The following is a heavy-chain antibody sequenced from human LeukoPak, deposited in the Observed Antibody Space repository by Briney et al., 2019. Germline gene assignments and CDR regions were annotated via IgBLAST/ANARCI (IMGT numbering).Heavy chain of an antibody. Sequence: EASVKVSCMSCGYTFTSYGISWVRQAPGQGLEWMGWISAYNGNTNYAQKLQGRVAMTTDTSTSTAYMELRSLRSDDTAVYYCARGRRIKYYYDSSGYDYWGQGTLVTVSS. CDR2: ISAYNGNT. CDR3: ARGRRIKYYYDSSGYDY. V-gene: IGHV1-18*01. D-gene: IGHD3-22*01. CDR1: GYTFTSYG. J-gene: IGHJ4*02.